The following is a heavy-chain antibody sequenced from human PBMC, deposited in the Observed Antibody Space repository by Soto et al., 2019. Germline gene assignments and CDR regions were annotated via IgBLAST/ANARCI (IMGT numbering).Heavy chain of an antibody. D-gene: IGHD7-27*01. CDR3: ARETGEAGNYYGMDV. CDR2: IIPIFDTA. Sequence: QVQLVQSGAEVKKPGSSVKVSCKASGGTFSSYAISWVRQAPGQGLEWMGGIIPIFDTANYAQKFQDRVTITADESTSTDYMELSSLRSEDTAVYYCARETGEAGNYYGMDVWGQGATVTVSS. CDR1: GGTFSSYA. V-gene: IGHV1-69*12. J-gene: IGHJ6*02.